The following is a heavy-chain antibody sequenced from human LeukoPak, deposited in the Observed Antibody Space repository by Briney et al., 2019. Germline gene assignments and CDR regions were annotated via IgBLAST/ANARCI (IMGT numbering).Heavy chain of an antibody. CDR3: ARTYYYGSGSYYPSYYYYMDV. CDR1: GGSISSYY. V-gene: IGHV4-59*01. Sequence: SETLSLTCTVSGGSISSYYRSWIRQPPGKGLEWIGYIYYSGSTNYNPSLKSRVTISVDTSKNQFSLKLSSVTAADTAVYYCARTYYYGSGSYYPSYYYYMDVWGKGTTVTISS. D-gene: IGHD3-10*01. CDR2: IYYSGST. J-gene: IGHJ6*03.